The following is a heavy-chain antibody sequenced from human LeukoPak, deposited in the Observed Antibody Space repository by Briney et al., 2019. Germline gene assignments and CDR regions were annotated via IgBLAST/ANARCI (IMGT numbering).Heavy chain of an antibody. J-gene: IGHJ4*02. CDR2: IYYSGST. CDR1: GDSISSGDDY. Sequence: SETLSLTCTVSGDSISSGDDYWSWIRQPPGKGLEWIGYIYYSGSTYYNPSLKSRVTISVDTSKNQFSLKLSSVTAADTAVYYCASETSSGWSQSVHYWGQGTLVTVSS. D-gene: IGHD6-19*01. CDR3: ASETSSGWSQSVHY. V-gene: IGHV4-30-4*08.